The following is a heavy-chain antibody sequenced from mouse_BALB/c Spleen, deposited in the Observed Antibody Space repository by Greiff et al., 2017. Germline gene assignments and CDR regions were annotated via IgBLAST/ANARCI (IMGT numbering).Heavy chain of an antibody. J-gene: IGHJ1*01. CDR3: ARVITTANWYFDV. Sequence: VQLKESGPSLVKPSQTLSLTCSVTGDSITSGYWNWIRKFPGNKLEYMGYISYSGSTYYNPSLKSRISITRDTSKNQYYLQLNSVTTEDTATDYCARVITTANWYFDVWGAGTTVTVSS. V-gene: IGHV3-8*02. D-gene: IGHD1-2*01. CDR1: GDSITSGY. CDR2: ISYSGST.